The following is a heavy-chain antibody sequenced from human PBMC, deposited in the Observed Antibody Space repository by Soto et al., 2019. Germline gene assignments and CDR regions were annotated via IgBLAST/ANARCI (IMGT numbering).Heavy chain of an antibody. V-gene: IGHV3-23*01. J-gene: IGHJ5*02. CDR3: ARKGCSGSTCPYYLDL. CDR1: GVTFSSHS. Sequence: EVQLLESGGGLVQPGGSLRLSCAASGVTFSSHSMHWVRQAPGKGLEWVSGFTATSGTYYADSVKGRFTISRDNSKSTLYLQLDSLRAEDSAVYFCARKGCSGSTCPYYLDLWGQGTLVTVSS. D-gene: IGHD2-15*01. CDR2: FTATSGT.